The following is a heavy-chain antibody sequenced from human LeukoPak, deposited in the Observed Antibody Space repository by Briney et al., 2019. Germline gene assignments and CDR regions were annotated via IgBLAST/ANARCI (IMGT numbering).Heavy chain of an antibody. Sequence: GGSLRLSCTASGFKFADAPMHWVRQSPGKGLEWIALITWDSTNTYYADSVKGRFTISRDDSRYTLYLQMNSLRSDDTALYYCAKDVSFRRGHNFDASDIWGLGTLVTVSS. CDR3: AKDVSFRRGHNFDASDI. D-gene: IGHD5-24*01. CDR2: ITWDSTNT. J-gene: IGHJ3*02. CDR1: GFKFADAP. V-gene: IGHV3-43*01.